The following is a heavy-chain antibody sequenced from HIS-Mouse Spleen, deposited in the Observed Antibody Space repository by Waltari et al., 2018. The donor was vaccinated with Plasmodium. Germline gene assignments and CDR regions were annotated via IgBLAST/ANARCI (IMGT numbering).Heavy chain of an antibody. CDR2: INPNSGGT. CDR1: GYPFTAYS. Sequence: QLQLVQSGAEVTKPGSSVKVSCQASGYPFTAYSMHSVRPAPEHGLEWMGWINPNSGGTNYAQKFQGRVTMTRDTSISTAYMELSRLRSDDTAVYYCARVLGYKAAAGTFVEYFQHWGQGTLVTVSS. CDR3: ARVLGYKAAAGTFVEYFQH. J-gene: IGHJ1*01. V-gene: IGHV1-2*02. D-gene: IGHD6-13*01.